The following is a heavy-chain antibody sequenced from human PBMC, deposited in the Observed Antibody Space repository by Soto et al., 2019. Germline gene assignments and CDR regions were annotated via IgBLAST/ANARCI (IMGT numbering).Heavy chain of an antibody. D-gene: IGHD2-15*01. V-gene: IGHV1-8*01. CDR3: ARGLVVVSAAYWYFDI. CDR2: MNPNSGKA. J-gene: IGHJ2*01. Sequence: QVQLVQSGAEVKKPGASVKVSCKASGYTFTSYDINWVRQAAGQGLEWIGWMNPNSGKAVYAQKFQGRVTMAGNTSISTADMDLSSLRSDDTAVYFGARGLVVVSAAYWYFDIWGRGTLVTVSS. CDR1: GYTFTSYD.